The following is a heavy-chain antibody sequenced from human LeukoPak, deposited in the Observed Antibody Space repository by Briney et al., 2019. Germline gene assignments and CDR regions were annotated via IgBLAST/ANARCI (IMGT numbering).Heavy chain of an antibody. CDR2: IYSGGST. D-gene: IGHD3-22*01. CDR1: GFTVSSNY. CDR3: ARAAYYYDSSGYLYYYGMDV. J-gene: IGHJ6*02. V-gene: IGHV3-53*01. Sequence: GGSLRLSCAASGFTVSSNYMSWVRQAPGKGLEWVSVIYSGGSTYYADSVKGRFTISRDNSKNTLYLQMNSLRGEDTAVYYCARAAYYYDSSGYLYYYGMDVWGQGTTVTVSS.